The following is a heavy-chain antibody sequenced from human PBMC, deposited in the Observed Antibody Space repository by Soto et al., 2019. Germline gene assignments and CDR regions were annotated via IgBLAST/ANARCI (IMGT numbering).Heavy chain of an antibody. Sequence: SETLSLTCTVSDDFISSYSRNWIRQPAGKGLEWIGRVSTNGATNYNPSLERRVTMSVDTSKNQFSLKLTSVTAADTAVYFCARAAYEILTGSYAMDVWGQGTMVT. J-gene: IGHJ6*01. CDR1: DDFISSYS. V-gene: IGHV4-4*07. CDR2: VSTNGAT. CDR3: ARAAYEILTGSYAMDV. D-gene: IGHD3-9*01.